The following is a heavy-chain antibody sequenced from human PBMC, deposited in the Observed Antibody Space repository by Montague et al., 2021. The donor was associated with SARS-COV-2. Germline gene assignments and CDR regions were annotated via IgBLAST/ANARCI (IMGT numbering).Heavy chain of an antibody. CDR3: ARILVAAAGSPFDP. Sequence: PALVKPTQTLTLTCTFSGSSLSTSGMCVSWIRQPPGKALEWLARIDWDDDKYYSTSLKTRLTISKDTSKNQVVLTMTNMDPVDTATYYCARILVAAAGSPFDPWGQGTLDTVSS. D-gene: IGHD6-13*01. V-gene: IGHV2-70*11. J-gene: IGHJ5*02. CDR2: IDWDDDK. CDR1: GSSLSTSGMC.